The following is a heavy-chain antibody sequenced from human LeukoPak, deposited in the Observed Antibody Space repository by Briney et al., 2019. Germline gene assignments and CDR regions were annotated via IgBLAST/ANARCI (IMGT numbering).Heavy chain of an antibody. CDR2: VSPNSGGT. CDR3: ARDPGVTNWFDP. V-gene: IGHV1-2*02. CDR1: GYTFTGHS. D-gene: IGHD2-21*02. J-gene: IGHJ5*02. Sequence: GASVKVSFKASGYTFTGHSIHWVRQAPGQGLEWMGWVSPNSGGTKYAQKFQGRVTMTRDTSISTAYMELTSLRSDDTAVYYCARDPGVTNWFDPWGQGTLVTVSS.